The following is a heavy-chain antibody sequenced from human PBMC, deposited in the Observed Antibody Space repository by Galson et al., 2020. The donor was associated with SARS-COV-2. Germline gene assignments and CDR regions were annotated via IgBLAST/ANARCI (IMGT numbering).Heavy chain of an antibody. D-gene: IGHD3-10*01. CDR2: IYYSGST. V-gene: IGHV4-31*03. J-gene: IGHJ1*01. Sequence: SETLSLTCTVSGGSISSGGYYWSWIRQHPGKGLEWIGYIYYSGSTYYNPSLKSRVTISVDTSKNQFSLKLSSVTAADTAVYYCARGSGSYYYFHKWGQGTLVTASS. CDR1: GGSISSGGYY. CDR3: ARGSGSYYYFHK.